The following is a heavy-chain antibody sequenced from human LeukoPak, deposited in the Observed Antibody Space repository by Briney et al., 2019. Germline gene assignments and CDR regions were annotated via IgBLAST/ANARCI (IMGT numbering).Heavy chain of an antibody. Sequence: SETLSLTCAVYGGSFSGYYWSWIRQPPGKGLEWIGSIYYSGSTYYNPSLKSRVTISVDTSKNQFSLKLSSVTAADTAVYYCARHYSVTAIPYFDYWGQGTLVTVSS. D-gene: IGHD2-21*02. CDR2: IYYSGST. J-gene: IGHJ4*02. CDR1: GGSFSGYY. CDR3: ARHYSVTAIPYFDY. V-gene: IGHV4-34*01.